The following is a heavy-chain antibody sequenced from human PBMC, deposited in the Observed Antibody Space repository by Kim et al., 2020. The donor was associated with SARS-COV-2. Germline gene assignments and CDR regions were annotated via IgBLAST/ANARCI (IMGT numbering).Heavy chain of an antibody. CDR2: ISSSSSYT. V-gene: IGHV3-11*06. CDR1: GFTFSDYY. Sequence: GGSLRLSCAASGFTFSDYYMTWIRQAPGKGLEWVSYISSSSSYTNYADSVKGRFTISRDNAKNSLYLQMNSLRAEDTAVYYCASISGQYCSGGSCYSGGFDYWGQGTLVTVSS. J-gene: IGHJ4*02. D-gene: IGHD2-15*01. CDR3: ASISGQYCSGGSCYSGGFDY.